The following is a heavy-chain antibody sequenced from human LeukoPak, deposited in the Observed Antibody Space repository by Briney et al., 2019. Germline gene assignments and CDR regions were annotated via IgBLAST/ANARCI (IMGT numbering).Heavy chain of an antibody. D-gene: IGHD3-22*01. CDR2: IRYDGSNK. Sequence: GGSLRLSCAASGFTFSSYGMHWVRQAPGKGLEWVAFIRYDGSNKYYADSVKGRFTISRDNSKNTLYLQMNSLRAEDTAVYYCAKASMIVAAAAFDIWGQGTMVTVSS. J-gene: IGHJ3*02. CDR3: AKASMIVAAAAFDI. V-gene: IGHV3-30*02. CDR1: GFTFSSYG.